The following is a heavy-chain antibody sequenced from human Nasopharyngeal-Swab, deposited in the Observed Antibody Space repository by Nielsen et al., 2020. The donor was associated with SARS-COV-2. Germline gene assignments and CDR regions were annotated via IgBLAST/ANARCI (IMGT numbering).Heavy chain of an antibody. CDR3: ASCSSTSCPPKYYYMDV. Sequence: VRQMPGKGLEWMGGIIPIFGTANYAQKFQGRVTITADESTSTACMELRSLRSDDTAVYYCASCSSTSCPPKYYYMDVWGKGTTVTVSS. CDR2: IIPIFGTA. V-gene: IGHV1-69*01. D-gene: IGHD2-2*01. J-gene: IGHJ6*03.